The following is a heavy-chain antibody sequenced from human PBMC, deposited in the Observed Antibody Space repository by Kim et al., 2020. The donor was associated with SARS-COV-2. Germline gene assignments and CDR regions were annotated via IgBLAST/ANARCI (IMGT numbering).Heavy chain of an antibody. D-gene: IGHD3-3*01. CDR2: IYYSGST. Sequence: SETLSLTCTVSGGSISSGGYYWSWIRQHPGKGLEWIGYIYYSGSTYYNPSLKSRVTIPVDTSKNQFSLKLSSVTAADTAVYSCARVARITIFGVVNSAFDIWGQGTMVTVSP. V-gene: IGHV4-31*03. CDR1: GGSISSGGYY. CDR3: ARVARITIFGVVNSAFDI. J-gene: IGHJ3*02.